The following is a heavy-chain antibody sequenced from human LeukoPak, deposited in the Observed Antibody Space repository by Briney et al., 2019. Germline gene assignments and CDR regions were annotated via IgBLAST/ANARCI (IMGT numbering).Heavy chain of an antibody. V-gene: IGHV1-2*02. CDR2: INPNSGGT. CDR3: AQSHTPRDWFDP. Sequence: GASVKVSCKASGYTFTDYYIHWVRQAPGQGLDWMGWINPNSGGTNYAQKFQGRVSLTRDTSISTAYMELSRLRSDDTAVYYCAQSHTPRDWFDPWGQGTLVTVSS. D-gene: IGHD5-24*01. J-gene: IGHJ5*02. CDR1: GYTFTDYY.